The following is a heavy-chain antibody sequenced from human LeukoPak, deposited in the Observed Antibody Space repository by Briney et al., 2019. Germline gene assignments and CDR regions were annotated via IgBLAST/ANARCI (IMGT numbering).Heavy chain of an antibody. Sequence: GGSLRLSCAASGFTFSTYWMHWVRQAPGKGLEWVSYISSSGGTIYYADSVKGRFTISRDNAKNSLYLQMNNLRAEDTAVYYCARWIDCWGQGTLVTVSS. CDR3: ARWIDC. CDR2: ISSSGGTI. J-gene: IGHJ4*02. V-gene: IGHV3-48*04. CDR1: GFTFSTYW.